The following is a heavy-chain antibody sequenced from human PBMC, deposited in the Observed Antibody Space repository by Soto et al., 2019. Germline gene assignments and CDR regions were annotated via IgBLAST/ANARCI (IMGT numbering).Heavy chain of an antibody. D-gene: IGHD5-12*01. J-gene: IGHJ6*02. CDR1: GGSVRSNW. CDR3: ASQVAGWGPYGMYV. CDR2: IYTSGST. V-gene: IGHV4-4*07. Sequence: SETLSLTCTVSGGSVRSNWWSWIRQSAGKGLEWLGRIYTSGSTDYNPFLKSRVTMSLDTSKNQSSLNLTSVTAADTAVYFCASQVAGWGPYGMYVSGQGTTVTVS.